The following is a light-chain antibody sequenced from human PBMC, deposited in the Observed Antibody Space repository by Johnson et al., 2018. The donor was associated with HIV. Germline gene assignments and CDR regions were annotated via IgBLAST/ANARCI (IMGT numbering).Light chain of an antibody. CDR3: GTWDSSLSVDV. CDR2: ENN. CDR1: SSNIGSNT. V-gene: IGLV1-51*02. J-gene: IGLJ1*01. Sequence: QAVLTQPPSASGTPGQRVTISCSGSSSNIGSNTVNWYQQLPGTAPKLLIYENNKRPSGIPDRFSGSKSGTSATLGITELQTGDEAVYYCGTWDSSLSVDVFGTGTKVTVL.